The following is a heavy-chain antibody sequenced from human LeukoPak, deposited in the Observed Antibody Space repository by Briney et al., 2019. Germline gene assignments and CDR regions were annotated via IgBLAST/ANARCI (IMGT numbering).Heavy chain of an antibody. J-gene: IGHJ3*02. CDR2: IYYSGST. CDR3: ARHVPTGSSSASDI. Sequence: SETLSLTCSVSGGSIGGYYWSWIRQPPGRGLEWNGYIYYSGSTSYNPSLKSRVTMSVDTSKNQFSLNLSSVTAADTAVYYCARHVPTGSSSASDIWGQGTMSTVSS. D-gene: IGHD3-9*01. CDR1: GGSIGGYY. V-gene: IGHV4-59*08.